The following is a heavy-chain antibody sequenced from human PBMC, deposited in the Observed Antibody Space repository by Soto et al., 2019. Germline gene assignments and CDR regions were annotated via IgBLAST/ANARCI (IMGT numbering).Heavy chain of an antibody. CDR2: ISYDGSNK. CDR1: GFTFSSHG. V-gene: IGHV3-30*18. Sequence: QVQLVESGGGVVQPGRSLRLSCAASGFTFSSHGMHWVRQAPGKGLEWVAVISYDGSNKYYADSVKGRFTISRDNSKNTLYLQMNSLRAEDTAVYYCAKDVVIFGVVTSRENWFDPWGQGTLVTVSS. D-gene: IGHD3-3*01. J-gene: IGHJ5*02. CDR3: AKDVVIFGVVTSRENWFDP.